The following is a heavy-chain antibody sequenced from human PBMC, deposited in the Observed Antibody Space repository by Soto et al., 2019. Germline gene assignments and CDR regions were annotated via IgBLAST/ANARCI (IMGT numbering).Heavy chain of an antibody. CDR3: ASAHSGNYYYYGMDV. CDR2: ISAYNGNT. J-gene: IGHJ6*02. Sequence: GASVKVSCKASGYTFTSYGISWVRQAPGQGLEWMGWISAYNGNTNYAQKLQGRVTMTTDTSTSTAYMELRSLRSDDTAVYYCASAHSGNYYYYGMDVWGQGTTVTVSS. D-gene: IGHD3-10*01. V-gene: IGHV1-18*01. CDR1: GYTFTSYG.